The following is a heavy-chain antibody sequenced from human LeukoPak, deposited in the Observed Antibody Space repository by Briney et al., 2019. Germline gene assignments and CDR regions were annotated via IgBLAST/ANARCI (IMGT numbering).Heavy chain of an antibody. CDR3: ARGRAPLDY. J-gene: IGHJ4*02. CDR1: GGSFSGYY. Sequence: KPSETLSLTCAVYGGSFSGYYWYWIRQPPGKGLEWIGEINHSGSTNYNPSFKSRVTISVDTSKNQFSLKLISVTAADTAVYYCARGRAPLDYWGQGTLVTVSS. V-gene: IGHV4-34*01. CDR2: INHSGST.